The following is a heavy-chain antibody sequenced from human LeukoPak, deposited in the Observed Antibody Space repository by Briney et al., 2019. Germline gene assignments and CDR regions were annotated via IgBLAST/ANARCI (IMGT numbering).Heavy chain of an antibody. V-gene: IGHV3-48*03. D-gene: IGHD3-10*02. CDR3: AELGITMIGGV. CDR1: ASSFSSSN. Sequence: GGSLRLSCAASASSFSSSNMNWVRQAPGKGLEWVSYISSSGSTIYYADSVKGRFTISRDNAKNSLYLQMNSLRAEDTAVYYCAELGITMIGGVWGKGTTVTISS. CDR2: ISSSGSTI. J-gene: IGHJ6*04.